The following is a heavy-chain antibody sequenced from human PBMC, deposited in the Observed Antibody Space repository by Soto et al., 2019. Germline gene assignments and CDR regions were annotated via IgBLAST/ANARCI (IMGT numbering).Heavy chain of an antibody. Sequence: GGSLRLSCAASGFTFSSYGMHWVRQAPGKGLEWVAVISYDGSNKYYADSVKGRFTISRDNSKNTLYLQMNSLRAEDTAVYYCAKGIVVPAADDIDYWGQGTLVTVSS. D-gene: IGHD2-2*01. J-gene: IGHJ4*02. V-gene: IGHV3-30*18. CDR3: AKGIVVPAADDIDY. CDR2: ISYDGSNK. CDR1: GFTFSSYG.